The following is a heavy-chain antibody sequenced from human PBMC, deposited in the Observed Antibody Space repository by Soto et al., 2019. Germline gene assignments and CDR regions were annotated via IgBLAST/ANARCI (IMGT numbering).Heavy chain of an antibody. Sequence: QVQLVQSGAEVKKPGASVKVSCKASGYTFTSYGISWARQAPGKGLEWMGWISAYNGNTNYAQKLQGRVTMTTDTATSTAYRELRSLRCDDTAVYYCARDRVRGQDHYGDENWFAPWGQGTLVAVSS. J-gene: IGHJ5*02. V-gene: IGHV1-18*01. CDR3: ARDRVRGQDHYGDENWFAP. CDR1: GYTFTSYG. CDR2: ISAYNGNT. D-gene: IGHD4-17*01.